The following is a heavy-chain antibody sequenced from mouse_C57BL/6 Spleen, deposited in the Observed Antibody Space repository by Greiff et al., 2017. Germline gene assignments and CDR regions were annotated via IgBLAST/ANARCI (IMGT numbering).Heavy chain of an antibody. V-gene: IGHV1-50*01. CDR2: IDPSDSYT. Sequence: QVQLQQSGAELVKPGASVKLSCKASGYTFTSYWMQWVKQRPGQGLEWIGEIDPSDSYTNYNQKFKGKATLTVDTSSSTAYMQLSSLTSEDSAVYYCARSPPNYAMDYWGQGTSVTVSS. CDR3: ARSPPNYAMDY. CDR1: GYTFTSYW. J-gene: IGHJ4*01. D-gene: IGHD5-1*01.